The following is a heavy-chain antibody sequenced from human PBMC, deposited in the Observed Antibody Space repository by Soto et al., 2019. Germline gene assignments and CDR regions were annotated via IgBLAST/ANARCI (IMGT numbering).Heavy chain of an antibody. CDR3: TRVVRFGSAEYSYSYGMDV. Sequence: EVQLVESGGGLVQPGGSLRLSCAASGFTFNTYWMHWVGQAPGKGLVWVSRANSDGSSTTYADSVKGRFTISRDNARNTLYLQMNSLRAGDTAVYYCTRVVRFGSAEYSYSYGMDVWGQGTTVTVSS. J-gene: IGHJ6*02. V-gene: IGHV3-74*03. D-gene: IGHD3-10*01. CDR2: ANSDGSST. CDR1: GFTFNTYW.